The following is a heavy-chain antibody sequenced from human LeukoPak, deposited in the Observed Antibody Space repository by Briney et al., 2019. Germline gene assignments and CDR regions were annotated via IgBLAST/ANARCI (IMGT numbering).Heavy chain of an antibody. J-gene: IGHJ5*02. D-gene: IGHD6-13*01. Sequence: SVKVSCKASGGTFSSYAISWVRQAPGQGLEWMGRIIPILGIANYAQKFQGRVTITADKSTSTAYMELSSLRSEDKAVYYCARIVAAMIWFNPWGQGTLVTVSS. CDR3: ARIVAAMIWFNP. CDR1: GGTFSSYA. V-gene: IGHV1-69*04. CDR2: IIPILGIA.